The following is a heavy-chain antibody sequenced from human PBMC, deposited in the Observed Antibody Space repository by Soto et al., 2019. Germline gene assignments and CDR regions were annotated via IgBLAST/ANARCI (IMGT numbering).Heavy chain of an antibody. CDR1: GGSISNNRW. D-gene: IGHD3-9*01. CDR3: AGQWAAGYGAFDP. V-gene: IGHV4-4*02. CDR2: IHDRGST. J-gene: IGHJ5*02. Sequence: QVKLQESGPGLEKPSGTLSLTCAVSGGSISNNRWWTWVRQAPGKGLEWIGEIHDRGSTNYSPSLKRRGTVSIDRSKIQFSLAMRAVTAAATAVYYCAGQWAAGYGAFDPWGQGTLVTVSS.